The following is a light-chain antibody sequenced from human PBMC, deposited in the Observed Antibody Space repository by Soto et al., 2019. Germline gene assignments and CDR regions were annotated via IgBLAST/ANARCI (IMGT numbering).Light chain of an antibody. J-gene: IGKJ1*01. Sequence: EIIMPQSPATLSVSPGERATLSCRASQSVSSNLAWYQQKPGQAPRLLIYGASTRATGIPARFSGSGSGTEFTLTISSLQSEDFAVYYCQQYGSFGQGTKVEIK. V-gene: IGKV3-15*01. CDR3: QQYGS. CDR2: GAS. CDR1: QSVSSN.